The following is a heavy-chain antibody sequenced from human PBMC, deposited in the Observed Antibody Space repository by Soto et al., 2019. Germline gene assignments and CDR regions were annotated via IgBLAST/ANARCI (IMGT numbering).Heavy chain of an antibody. CDR1: GYSFSDYF. Sequence: QVQLVQSGAEVKKSGASVKVSCKPSGYSFSDYFIQWVRQAPGQGLEWVAWINPKTAATNYAKKFQGRVYPTWDTSSTTAYMELTRLRPDYTAVYYCARIKWGLNYYNGMDVWGQGTTVIVSS. V-gene: IGHV1-2*02. D-gene: IGHD1-26*01. CDR3: ARIKWGLNYYNGMDV. CDR2: INPKTAAT. J-gene: IGHJ6*02.